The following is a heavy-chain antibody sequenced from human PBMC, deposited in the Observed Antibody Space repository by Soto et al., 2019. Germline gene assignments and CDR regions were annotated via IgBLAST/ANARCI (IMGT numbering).Heavy chain of an antibody. J-gene: IGHJ4*02. CDR2: IIPIFGSP. CDR3: AKGDGQGALPL. D-gene: IGHD2-8*01. CDR1: GGSVSSDP. Sequence: QVQLVQSGAEVKKPGSSVKVSCKASGGSVSSDPISWVRQAPGQGLEWMGGIIPIFGSPTYTQRCQGRVTITADESSRTAYLELRSLKSEDTAVYFCAKGDGQGALPLWGQGTQVTVSS. V-gene: IGHV1-69*01.